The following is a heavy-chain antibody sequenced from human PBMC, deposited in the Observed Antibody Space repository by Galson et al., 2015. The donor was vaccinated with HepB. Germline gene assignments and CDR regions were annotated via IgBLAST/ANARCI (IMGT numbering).Heavy chain of an antibody. CDR1: GFTFDDYA. CDR2: ISWNSGSI. Sequence: SLRLSCAASGFTFDDYAMHWVRQAPGKGLEWVSGISWNSGSIGYADSVKGRFTISRDNAKNSLYLQMNSLRAEDTALYYCAKGSPQQLVSSYYYYGMDVWGQGTTVTVSS. V-gene: IGHV3-9*01. J-gene: IGHJ6*02. CDR3: AKGSPQQLVSSYYYYGMDV. D-gene: IGHD6-13*01.